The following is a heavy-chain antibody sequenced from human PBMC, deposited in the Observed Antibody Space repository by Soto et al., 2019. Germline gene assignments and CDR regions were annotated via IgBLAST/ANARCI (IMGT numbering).Heavy chain of an antibody. CDR3: ARTYDFWSGYYMDV. Sequence: PSETLSLTCTVSGGSISSYYWRWIRQPPGKGLEWIGYIYYSGSTNYNPSLKSRVTISVDTSKNQFSLKLSSVTAADTAVYYCARTYDFWSGYYMDVWGKGTTVTVSS. CDR2: IYYSGST. V-gene: IGHV4-59*08. CDR1: GGSISSYY. D-gene: IGHD3-3*01. J-gene: IGHJ6*03.